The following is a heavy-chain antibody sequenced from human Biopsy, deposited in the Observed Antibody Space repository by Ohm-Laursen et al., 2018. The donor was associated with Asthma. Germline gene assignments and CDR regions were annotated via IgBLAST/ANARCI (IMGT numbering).Heavy chain of an antibody. Sequence: SVKVSYKSLGGTFNTYVIGWVRQAPGQGLEWMGGINSVFGTTTYPQKFQDRVTITADDSTSIVYMELSSLRSEDTAVYYCARKAGSCISRTCYSLDFWGQGTLVTVSS. CDR3: ARKAGSCISRTCYSLDF. V-gene: IGHV1-69*13. CDR2: INSVFGTT. CDR1: GGTFNTYV. D-gene: IGHD2-2*01. J-gene: IGHJ4*02.